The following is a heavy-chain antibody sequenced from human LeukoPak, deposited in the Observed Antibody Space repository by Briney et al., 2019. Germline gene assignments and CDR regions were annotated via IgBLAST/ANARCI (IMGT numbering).Heavy chain of an antibody. CDR1: GFTFSNYN. CDR2: IRYDGSNK. Sequence: GGSLRLSCAASGFTFSNYNMHWVRQAPGKGLEWVAFIRYDGSNKYYADSVNGRFTISRDNSKNTLYLQMNSLRIEDTALYYCAKGRSAMVDYWGQGTLLTVSS. D-gene: IGHD5-18*01. V-gene: IGHV3-30*02. CDR3: AKGRSAMVDY. J-gene: IGHJ4*02.